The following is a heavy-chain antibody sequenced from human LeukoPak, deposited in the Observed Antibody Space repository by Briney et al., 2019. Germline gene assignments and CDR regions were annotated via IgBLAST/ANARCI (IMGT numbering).Heavy chain of an antibody. V-gene: IGHV2-70*04. D-gene: IGHD2-21*02. J-gene: IGHJ4*02. CDR3: ARTLAYCGINCYYFDS. CDR1: GISLGTMGMR. Sequence: SGPALVQPTQTLTLTCTFSGISLGTMGMRVSWIRHSPGMALEGLARIDWADDKFYTTSLKTRLTISKDASKNHVVLTMNNVDPMDTATYYCARTLAYCGINCYYFDSWGQGTLVVVSS. CDR2: IDWADDK.